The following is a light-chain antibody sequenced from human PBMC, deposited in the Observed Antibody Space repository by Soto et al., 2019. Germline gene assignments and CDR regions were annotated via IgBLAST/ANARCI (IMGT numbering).Light chain of an antibody. CDR2: EVT. V-gene: IGLV2-14*01. CDR1: RSDVGAYNY. Sequence: QSVLTQPASVSGSPGQSIAISCTGTRSDVGAYNYVSWYQQHPGKAPKLMISEVTNRPSGVSDRFSGSKSGNTASLTISGLQAEDEAEYYCSSYTSSSTDVFGTGTKVTVL. CDR3: SSYTSSSTDV. J-gene: IGLJ1*01.